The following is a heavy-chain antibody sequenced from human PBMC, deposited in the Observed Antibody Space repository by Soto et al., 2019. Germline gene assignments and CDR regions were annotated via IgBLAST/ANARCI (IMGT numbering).Heavy chain of an antibody. Sequence: QVQLQQWGAGLLKPSETLSLTCAVYGGSFSGYYWTWIRQPPGKGLEWIGEVNHSGSTKYNPSLKSRVTILRDAFKNQFSLRLTSVTAADTAVYYCARNAPVYYLGSGASAKYYYYYGMDVWGRGTTVTV. CDR1: GGSFSGYY. V-gene: IGHV4-34*01. CDR3: ARNAPVYYLGSGASAKYYYYYGMDV. D-gene: IGHD3-10*01. CDR2: VNHSGST. J-gene: IGHJ6*02.